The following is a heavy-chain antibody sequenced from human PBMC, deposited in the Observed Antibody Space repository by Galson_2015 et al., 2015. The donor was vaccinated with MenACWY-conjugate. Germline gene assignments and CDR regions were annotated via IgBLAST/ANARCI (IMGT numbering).Heavy chain of an antibody. CDR3: ASQTWTGYFDY. Sequence: SLRLSCAASGFTFSNYWMSWVRQAPGKGLEWVANIKQDGSEKYYVDSVKGRFTISRGNAKNSLYLRMNSLRAEDTAMYYCASQTWTGYFDYWGQGILVTVSS. CDR2: IKQDGSEK. V-gene: IGHV3-7*03. CDR1: GFTFSNYW. J-gene: IGHJ4*02. D-gene: IGHD3-10*01.